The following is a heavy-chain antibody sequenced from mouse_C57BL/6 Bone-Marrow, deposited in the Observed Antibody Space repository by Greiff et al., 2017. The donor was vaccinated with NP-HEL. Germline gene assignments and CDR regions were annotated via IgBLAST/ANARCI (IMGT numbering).Heavy chain of an antibody. CDR1: GFSLTSYG. V-gene: IGHV2-5*01. CDR2: IWRGGST. CDR3: AKKCSSYVMAMDY. Sequence: VKLVESGPGLVQPSQSLSITCTVSGFSLTSYGVHWVRQSPGKGLEWLGVIWRGGSTDYNAAFMSRLSITKDNSKSQVFFKMNSLQADDTAIYYCAKKCSSYVMAMDYWGQGTSVTVSS. D-gene: IGHD1-1*01. J-gene: IGHJ4*01.